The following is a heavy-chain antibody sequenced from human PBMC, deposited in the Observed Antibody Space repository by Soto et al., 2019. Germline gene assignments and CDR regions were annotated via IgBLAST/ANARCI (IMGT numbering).Heavy chain of an antibody. V-gene: IGHV1-69*01. D-gene: IGHD3-3*01. CDR1: GGTFSSYA. CDR2: IIPIFGTA. CDR3: ASADYDWWSGFPGAY. Sequence: QVQLVQSGAEVKKPGSSVKVSCKASGGTFSSYAISWVRQAPGQGLEWMGGIIPIFGTANYAQKFQGRVTITADESTSRAYRELRRLRSEDTAVYYCASADYDWWSGFPGAYWGQGTLVTVSS. J-gene: IGHJ4*02.